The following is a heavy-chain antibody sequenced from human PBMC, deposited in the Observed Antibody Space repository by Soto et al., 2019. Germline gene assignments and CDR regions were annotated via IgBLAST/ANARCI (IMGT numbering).Heavy chain of an antibody. Sequence: SVKVYCKASGGTFSSYSSSWVLQAPGQGLEWMGGIIPIFGTANYAQKFQGRVTITADKSTSTAYMELSSLRSEDTAVYYCARELRNYYDSSGYYTRGAFDIWGQGTMVTVSS. D-gene: IGHD3-22*01. CDR3: ARELRNYYDSSGYYTRGAFDI. V-gene: IGHV1-69*06. CDR1: GGTFSSYS. J-gene: IGHJ3*02. CDR2: IIPIFGTA.